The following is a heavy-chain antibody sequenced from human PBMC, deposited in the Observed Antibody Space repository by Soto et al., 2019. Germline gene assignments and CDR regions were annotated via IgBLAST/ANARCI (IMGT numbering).Heavy chain of an antibody. Sequence: ASVKVSCKASGYTFTSYGISWVRQAPGQGLEWMGWISAYNGNTNYAQKLQGRVTMTTDTSTSTAYMELRSLRSDDTAVYYCARDRGKYYYDSSGYYPAYWGQGTLVTVPS. D-gene: IGHD3-22*01. CDR2: ISAYNGNT. J-gene: IGHJ4*02. CDR3: ARDRGKYYYDSSGYYPAY. V-gene: IGHV1-18*01. CDR1: GYTFTSYG.